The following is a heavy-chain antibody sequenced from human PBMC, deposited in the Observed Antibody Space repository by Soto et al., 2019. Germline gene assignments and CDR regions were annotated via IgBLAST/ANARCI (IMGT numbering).Heavy chain of an antibody. CDR3: AKLGTRVVIGYYFDC. D-gene: IGHD3-22*01. CDR2: ISYDGSNK. CDR1: GFTFSSYG. V-gene: IGHV3-30*18. J-gene: IGHJ4*02. Sequence: QVQLVESGGGVVQPGRSLRLSCAASGFTFSSYGMHWVRQAPGKGLEWVAVISYDGSNKYYADSVKGRFTISRDNSNNTLYLQLNSLGAEDTAVYYCAKLGTRVVIGYYFDCWGQGTLVTVSS.